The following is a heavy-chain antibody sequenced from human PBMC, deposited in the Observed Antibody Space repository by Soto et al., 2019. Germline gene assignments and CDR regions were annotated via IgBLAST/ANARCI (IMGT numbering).Heavy chain of an antibody. Sequence: PSETLSLTCTVSGDSISSYYWSWIRQPPGKGLEWIGYIYYSGSTNYNPSLKSRVTISVGTSKNQFSLKLSSVTAADTAVYYCARGTARGPFYFDYWGQGILVTVS. V-gene: IGHV4-59*01. J-gene: IGHJ4*02. D-gene: IGHD5-18*01. CDR3: ARGTARGPFYFDY. CDR2: IYYSGST. CDR1: GDSISSYY.